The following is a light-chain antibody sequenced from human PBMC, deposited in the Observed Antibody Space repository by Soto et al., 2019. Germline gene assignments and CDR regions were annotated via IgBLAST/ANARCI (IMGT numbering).Light chain of an antibody. Sequence: EIDLTQSPVTLSLSPGERATLSCRASQSVSGYVAWYQQKPGQAPRLLIYDASSRANGIPARFTGSGSGTDFSLTISSLEPEDFAVYYCQQRGTWPTFGQGTRVEI. CDR3: QQRGTWPT. CDR2: DAS. CDR1: QSVSGY. J-gene: IGKJ1*01. V-gene: IGKV3-11*01.